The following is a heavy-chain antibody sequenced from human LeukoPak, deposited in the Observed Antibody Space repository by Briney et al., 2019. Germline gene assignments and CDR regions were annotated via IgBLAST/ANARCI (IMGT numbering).Heavy chain of an antibody. J-gene: IGHJ4*02. CDR3: ARVYDFWSGYYTFDY. CDR1: GFTFSDYY. V-gene: IGHV3-11*04. D-gene: IGHD3-3*01. Sequence: PGGSLRLSCAASGFTFSDYYMSWIRQAPGKGLEWVSYISSSGSTIYYADSVKGRFTISRDNAKNSLYLQMNSLRAEDTAVYYCARVYDFWSGYYTFDYWGQGTPVTVSS. CDR2: ISSSGSTI.